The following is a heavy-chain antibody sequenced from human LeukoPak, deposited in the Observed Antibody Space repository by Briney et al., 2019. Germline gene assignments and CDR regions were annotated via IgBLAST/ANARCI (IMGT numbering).Heavy chain of an antibody. CDR1: GFTFSSYA. CDR2: ISGSGGST. Sequence: GGLRLSCAASGFTFSSYAMSWVRQAPGKGLEWVSAISGSGGSTYYADSVKGRFTISRDNSKNTLYLQMNSLRAEDTAVYYCANQGRDTAMVTGDNWFDPWGQGTLVTVSS. CDR3: ANQGRDTAMVTGDNWFDP. J-gene: IGHJ5*02. D-gene: IGHD5-18*01. V-gene: IGHV3-23*01.